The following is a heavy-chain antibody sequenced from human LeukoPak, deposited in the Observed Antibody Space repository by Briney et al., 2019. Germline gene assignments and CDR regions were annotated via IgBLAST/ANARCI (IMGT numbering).Heavy chain of an antibody. CDR2: ISSSGSTI. CDR3: ARDSIVGAHGGFDY. D-gene: IGHD1-26*01. J-gene: IGHJ4*02. CDR1: GFTVSSYE. V-gene: IGHV3-48*03. Sequence: GGSLRLSCAPSGFTVSSYEMHWVRQAPGKGLEWVSYISSSGSTIYYADSVKGRFTIYRDNAKNSLYLQMNSLRAEDTAVYYCARDSIVGAHGGFDYWGQGTLVTVSS.